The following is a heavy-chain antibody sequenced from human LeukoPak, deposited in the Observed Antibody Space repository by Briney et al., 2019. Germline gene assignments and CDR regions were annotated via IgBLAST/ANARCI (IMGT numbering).Heavy chain of an antibody. Sequence: ASVKVSCKASGHTFTNYGITWVRQAPGQGLEWMGWISAYNGNTNYAQKFQGRVTMTTDTSTNTVYMELRSLRSDDTAVYYCARDCGGDCYLGPFVYWGQGTLVTVSS. CDR2: ISAYNGNT. D-gene: IGHD2-21*02. J-gene: IGHJ4*02. V-gene: IGHV1-18*01. CDR3: ARDCGGDCYLGPFVY. CDR1: GHTFTNYG.